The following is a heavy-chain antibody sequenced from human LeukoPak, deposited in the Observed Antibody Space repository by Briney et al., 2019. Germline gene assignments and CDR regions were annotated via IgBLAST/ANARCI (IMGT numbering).Heavy chain of an antibody. D-gene: IGHD3-9*01. Sequence: SETLSLTCTVSGGSISSSSYYWGWTRQPPGKGLEWIGSIYYSGSTYYNPSLKSRVTISVDTSKNQFSLKLSSVTAADTAVYYCARRRDDILTGHYFDFWGQGTLVTVSS. CDR1: GGSISSSSYY. CDR3: ARRRDDILTGHYFDF. V-gene: IGHV4-39*01. J-gene: IGHJ4*02. CDR2: IYYSGST.